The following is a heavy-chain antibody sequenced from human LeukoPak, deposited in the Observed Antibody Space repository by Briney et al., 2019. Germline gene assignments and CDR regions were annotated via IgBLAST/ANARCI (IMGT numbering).Heavy chain of an antibody. V-gene: IGHV4-38-2*02. CDR2: IYHSGST. CDR3: ASIRGYSYGYIGYYFDY. Sequence: SETLSLTCTVSGYSISSGYYWGWIRQPPGKGLEWIGSIYHSGSTYYNPSLKSRVTISVDTSKNQFSLKLSSVTAADTAVYYCASIRGYSYGYIGYYFDYWGQGTLVTVSS. D-gene: IGHD5-18*01. CDR1: GYSISSGYY. J-gene: IGHJ4*02.